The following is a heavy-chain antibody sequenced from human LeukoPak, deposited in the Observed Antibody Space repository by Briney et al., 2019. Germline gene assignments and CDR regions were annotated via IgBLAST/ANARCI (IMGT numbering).Heavy chain of an antibody. CDR3: ARGLRITMVRGVIGY. CDR2: INHSGST. J-gene: IGHJ4*02. V-gene: IGHV4-34*01. Sequence: SETLSLTCAVYGGSFSGYYWSWIRHPPGKGLEWIGEINHSGSTNYNPSLKSRVTISVDTSKNQFSLKLSSVTAADTAVYYCARGLRITMVRGVIGYWGQGTLVTVSS. D-gene: IGHD3-10*01. CDR1: GGSFSGYY.